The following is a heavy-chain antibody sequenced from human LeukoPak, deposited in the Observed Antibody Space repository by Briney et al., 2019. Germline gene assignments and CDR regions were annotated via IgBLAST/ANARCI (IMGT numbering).Heavy chain of an antibody. Sequence: SETLSLTCTVSGGSISSYYWSWLRQPAGKGLEWIGRIYTSGSNNYNPSLKSRVTMSVDTSKNQFSLKLSSVPAADTAVYYCARDRAGFSSSWYSDYWGQGTLGTGSS. CDR1: GGSISSYY. CDR2: IYTSGSN. J-gene: IGHJ4*02. CDR3: ARDRAGFSSSWYSDY. V-gene: IGHV4-4*07. D-gene: IGHD6-13*01.